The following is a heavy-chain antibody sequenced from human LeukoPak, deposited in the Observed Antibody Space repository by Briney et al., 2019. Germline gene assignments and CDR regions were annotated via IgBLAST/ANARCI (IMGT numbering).Heavy chain of an antibody. J-gene: IGHJ4*02. CDR1: GGSISSGDYY. CDR2: IYYSGST. D-gene: IGHD2-2*01. V-gene: IGHV4-30-4*01. CDR3: ARELQLLFFDY. Sequence: SQTLSLTCTVSGGSISSGDYYWSWIRQPPGKGLEWIGYIYYSGSTYYNPSLKSRVTISVNTSKNQFSLKLSSVTAADTAVYYCARELQLLFFDYWGQGTLVTVSS.